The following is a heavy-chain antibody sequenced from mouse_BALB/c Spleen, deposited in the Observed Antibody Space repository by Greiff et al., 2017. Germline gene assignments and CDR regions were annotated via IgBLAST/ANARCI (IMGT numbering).Heavy chain of an antibody. CDR1: GYTFTSYY. Sequence: QVQLKESGPELVKPGASVRISCKASGYTFTSYYIHWVKQRPGQGLEWIGWIYPGNVNTKYNEKFKGKATLTADKSSSTAYMQLSSLTSEDSAVYFCARDYYGSSSGWFAYWGQGTLVTVSA. V-gene: IGHV1S56*01. D-gene: IGHD1-1*01. CDR2: IYPGNVNT. CDR3: ARDYYGSSSGWFAY. J-gene: IGHJ3*01.